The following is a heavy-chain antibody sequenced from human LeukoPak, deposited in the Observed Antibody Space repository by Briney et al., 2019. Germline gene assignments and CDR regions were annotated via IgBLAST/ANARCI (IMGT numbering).Heavy chain of an antibody. CDR3: AREGAGRNDY. D-gene: IGHD1-1*01. CDR2: INPNSGGT. J-gene: IGHJ4*02. CDR1: GYTLTGYY. V-gene: IGHV1-2*02. Sequence: ASVKVSCKASGYTLTGYYMHWVRQAPGQGLEWVGWINPNSGGTNYAQKFQGRVTMTRDTSINTAYMELSRLESDDSAVYYCAREGAGRNDYGGQGTLVTVSS.